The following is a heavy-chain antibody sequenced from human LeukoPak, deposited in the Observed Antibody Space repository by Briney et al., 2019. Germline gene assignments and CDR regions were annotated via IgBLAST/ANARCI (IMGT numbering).Heavy chain of an antibody. CDR1: GGTFSSYA. D-gene: IGHD3-22*01. Sequence: SVKVSCKASGGTFSSYAISWVRQAPGQGLEWMGGIIPIFGTANYAQKFQGRVTITADESTSTAYMELSSLRSEDTAVYYCASLGYYDSSGYYPPLFDYWGQGTLVTVSS. CDR2: IIPIFGTA. CDR3: ASLGYYDSSGYYPPLFDY. J-gene: IGHJ4*02. V-gene: IGHV1-69*13.